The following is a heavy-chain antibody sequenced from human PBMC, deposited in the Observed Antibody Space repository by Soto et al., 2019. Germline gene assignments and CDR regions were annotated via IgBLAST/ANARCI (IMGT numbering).Heavy chain of an antibody. CDR2: IIPIFGTA. CDR3: ARDYGGNSGMVDY. Sequence: SVKVSCKASGGTFSSYAISWVRQAPGQGLEWMGGIIPIFGTANYAQKFQGRVTITADESTSTAYMELSSLRSEDTAVYYCARDYGGNSGMVDYWGQGTLVTVSS. CDR1: GGTFSSYA. V-gene: IGHV1-69*13. D-gene: IGHD4-17*01. J-gene: IGHJ4*02.